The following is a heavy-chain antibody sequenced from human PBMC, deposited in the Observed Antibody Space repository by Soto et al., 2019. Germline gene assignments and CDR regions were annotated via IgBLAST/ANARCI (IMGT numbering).Heavy chain of an antibody. Sequence: ASVKVSCKASGGTFSSYAISWVRQAPGQGLEWMGGIIPIFGTANYAQKFQGRVTITADESTSTAYMELSSLRSEDTAVYYCARGYCSSTSCQGYYYYYGMDVWGQGTTVTVS. J-gene: IGHJ6*02. CDR1: GGTFSSYA. CDR3: ARGYCSSTSCQGYYYYYGMDV. CDR2: IIPIFGTA. V-gene: IGHV1-69*13. D-gene: IGHD2-2*01.